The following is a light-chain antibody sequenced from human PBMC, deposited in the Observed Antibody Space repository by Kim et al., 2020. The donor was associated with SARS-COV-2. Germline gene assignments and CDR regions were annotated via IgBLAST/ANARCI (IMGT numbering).Light chain of an antibody. CDR3: QQYGSSPWT. CDR2: RAS. CDR1: QSVTSSY. V-gene: IGKV3-20*01. Sequence: PPGKIAPLPCRASQSVTSSYLAWSQQKPGQAPRLPIYRASTRATGIPDRFIASGSGTAFTFTISRLEPEDFAVYSFQQYGSSPWTFGQGTKVYI. J-gene: IGKJ1*01.